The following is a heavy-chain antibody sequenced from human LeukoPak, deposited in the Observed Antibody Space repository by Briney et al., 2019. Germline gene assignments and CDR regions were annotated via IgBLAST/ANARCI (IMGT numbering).Heavy chain of an antibody. CDR3: ARDDPLVPAAIGY. J-gene: IGHJ4*02. CDR2: INPSGGST. CDR1: GYSFTGNY. Sequence: GASVKVSCKASGYSFTGNYMHWVRQAPGQGLEWMGIINPSGGSTSYAQKFQGRVTMTRDTSTSTVYMELSSLRSEDTAVYYCARDDPLVPAAIGYWGQGTLVTVSS. D-gene: IGHD2-2*02. V-gene: IGHV1-46*01.